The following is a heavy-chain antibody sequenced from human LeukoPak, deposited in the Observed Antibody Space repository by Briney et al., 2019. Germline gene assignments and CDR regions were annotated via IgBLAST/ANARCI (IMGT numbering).Heavy chain of an antibody. D-gene: IGHD2-15*01. CDR3: ASGYCSGGSCYSRHFFDY. V-gene: IGHV3-30*02. Sequence: GGSLRLSCAASGFTFSSYGMHWVRQAPGKGPEWVAFIRYDGSNKYYADSVKGRFTISRDNSKNTLYLQMNSLRAEDTAVYYCASGYCSGGSCYSRHFFDYWGQGTLVTVSS. CDR2: IRYDGSNK. CDR1: GFTFSSYG. J-gene: IGHJ4*02.